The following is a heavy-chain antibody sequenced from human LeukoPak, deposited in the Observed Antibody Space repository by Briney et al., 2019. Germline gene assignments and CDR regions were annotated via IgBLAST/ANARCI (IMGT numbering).Heavy chain of an antibody. CDR2: IGAGGTFT. D-gene: IGHD3-10*01. CDR3: VSGRPVSTGN. CDR1: GFTFSSYA. J-gene: IGHJ4*02. Sequence: GGSLRLSCTASGFTFSSYAMNWVRQAPGKGLEWVSGIGAGGTFTYYADSVKGRFTISRDNSRNTLYLQMNSLRADDTAVYYCVSGRPVSTGNWGQGTLLTVSS. V-gene: IGHV3-23*01.